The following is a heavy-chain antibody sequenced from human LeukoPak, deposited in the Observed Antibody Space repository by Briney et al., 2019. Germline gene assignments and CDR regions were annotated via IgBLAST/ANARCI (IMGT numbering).Heavy chain of an antibody. CDR1: GFTFSNYG. D-gene: IGHD3-22*01. J-gene: IGHJ4*02. V-gene: IGHV3-30*03. Sequence: GGSLRLSCAGAGFTFSNYGMHWVRQAPGKGLEWVAVISYEGRTIYYADSVKGRFTISRDSSKNTLYLQMDNLRMEDTAVYYCARFASSVSSHPVDYWGQGTLVTVSS. CDR3: ARFASSVSSHPVDY. CDR2: ISYEGRTI.